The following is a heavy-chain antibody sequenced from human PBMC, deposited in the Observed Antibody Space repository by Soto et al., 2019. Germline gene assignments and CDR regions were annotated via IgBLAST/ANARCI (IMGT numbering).Heavy chain of an antibody. J-gene: IGHJ4*02. CDR2: IYWDDDE. D-gene: IGHD2-21*01. CDR3: VRGRGPARSAYSDY. CDR1: GFSLSTNGVG. Sequence: QITLKESGLPLVKPTQTLTLTCTFSGFSLSTNGVGVGWIRQPPSKALEWLALIYWDDDERYSPSLKNRLTITKHTSSNQVVLTITNMDPLATATYYCVRGRGPARSAYSDYWGQGTLVTVS. V-gene: IGHV2-5*02.